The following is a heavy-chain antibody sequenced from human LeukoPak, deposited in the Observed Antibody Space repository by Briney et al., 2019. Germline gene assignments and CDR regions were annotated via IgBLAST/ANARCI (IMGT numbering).Heavy chain of an antibody. CDR3: ARATGRVVRGITWRYFDY. D-gene: IGHD3-10*01. V-gene: IGHV1-18*04. CDR2: ISGYNDNT. Sequence: GASVRVSSKASGYTFSDNYIHWVRQAPGQGLEWMGWISGYNDNTKYTQKLQGRVTMTTDTSTSTAYMELRSLRSDDTAVYYCARATGRVVRGITWRYFDYWGQGTLVTVSS. J-gene: IGHJ4*02. CDR1: GYTFSDNY.